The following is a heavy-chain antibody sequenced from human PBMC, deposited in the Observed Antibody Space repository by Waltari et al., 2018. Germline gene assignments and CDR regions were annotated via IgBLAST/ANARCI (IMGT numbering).Heavy chain of an antibody. D-gene: IGHD2-2*01. J-gene: IGHJ4*02. CDR2: ISQYGTT. Sequence: QVQLQESGPGLVKPSGTLSLTCAVSGDSISRSDWWNCVLQSPGKGLEWSGEISQYGTTNYKPSLKMRVTISLDTSKIHFYRNLSSVTAADTAVYYCARVLLGCSYTSCYLDNWGPGTLVTVSP. CDR3: ARVLLGCSYTSCYLDN. V-gene: IGHV4-4*02. CDR1: GDSISRSDW.